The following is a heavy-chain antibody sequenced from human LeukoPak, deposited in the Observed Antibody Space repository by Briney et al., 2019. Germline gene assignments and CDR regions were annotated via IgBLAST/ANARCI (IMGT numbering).Heavy chain of an antibody. J-gene: IGHJ4*02. D-gene: IGHD5-12*01. V-gene: IGHV3-30*18. Sequence: PGGSLRLSCAASGFTFSNYGMHWVRQAPGKGPEWVALISFDESSEYYADSVKGRFSISRDNSKNTLYLQMNNARVDDTAVYYCAKEVGYGSPYFDYWGQGTLVTVSS. CDR1: GFTFSNYG. CDR3: AKEVGYGSPYFDY. CDR2: ISFDESSE.